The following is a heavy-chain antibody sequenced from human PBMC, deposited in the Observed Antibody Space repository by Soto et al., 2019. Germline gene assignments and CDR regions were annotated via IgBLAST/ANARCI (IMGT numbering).Heavy chain of an antibody. V-gene: IGHV3-15*07. Sequence: GGSLRLSCAASGFTFSNAWMNWVRQAPGKGLEWVGRIKSKTDGGTTDYAAPVKGRFTISRDDSKNTLYLQMNSLKTEDTAVYYCTTALDYEHYYGMDVWGQGTTVTVSS. CDR1: GFTFSNAW. J-gene: IGHJ6*02. D-gene: IGHD4-17*01. CDR3: TTALDYEHYYGMDV. CDR2: IKSKTDGGTT.